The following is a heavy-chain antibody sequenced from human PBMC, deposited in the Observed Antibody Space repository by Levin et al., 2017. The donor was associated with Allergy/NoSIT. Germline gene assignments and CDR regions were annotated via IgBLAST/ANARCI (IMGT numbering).Heavy chain of an antibody. Sequence: HPGGSLRLSCAASGFTFSSYAMHWVRQAPGKGLEWVAVISYDGSNKYYADSVKGRFTISRDNSKNTLYLQMNSLRAEDTAVYYCARGGYDFWSGYPTDRPDYWGQGTLVTVSS. V-gene: IGHV3-30*04. CDR3: ARGGYDFWSGYPTDRPDY. CDR1: GFTFSSYA. D-gene: IGHD3-3*01. J-gene: IGHJ4*02. CDR2: ISYDGSNK.